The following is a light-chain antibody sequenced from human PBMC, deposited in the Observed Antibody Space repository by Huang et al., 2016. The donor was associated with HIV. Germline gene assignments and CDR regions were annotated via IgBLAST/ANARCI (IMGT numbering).Light chain of an antibody. Sequence: IVMTQSPATLSVSPGERAALSCRASQSISSNLAWYQQKPGQAPMLLIYGSSTRATGIPARFSGSGAGRECTLTISSLQSEDFAVYYCQQYNNRYTFGQGTKLEIK. CDR1: QSISSN. CDR3: QQYNNRYT. J-gene: IGKJ2*01. V-gene: IGKV3-15*01. CDR2: GSS.